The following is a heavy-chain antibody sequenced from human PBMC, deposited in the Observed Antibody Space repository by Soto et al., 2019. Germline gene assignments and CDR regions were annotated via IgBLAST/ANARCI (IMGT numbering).Heavy chain of an antibody. CDR1: GFTFSSSA. Sequence: SVKVSCKTSGFTFSSSAVHWVRQARGHRLQWIGWIDVGSANANYAQMLQERVTISVDKSNNQFSLRLRSVTAADTAVYYCATLPPRIVVTLLPIPTWGQGILVTVSS. J-gene: IGHJ5*02. V-gene: IGHV1-58*01. CDR2: IDVGSANA. CDR3: ATLPPRIVVTLLPIPT. D-gene: IGHD2-21*01.